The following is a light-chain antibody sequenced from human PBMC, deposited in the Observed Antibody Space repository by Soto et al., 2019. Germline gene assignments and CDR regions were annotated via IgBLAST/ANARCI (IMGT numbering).Light chain of an antibody. J-gene: IGKJ1*01. V-gene: IGKV3-15*01. Sequence: DIVMTQSPATLSVSPGERATLSCRASQSVSSNLAWYQQKPGQAPRLLISGASTRATGIPDRLSGSGSGTEFTLTISRLEPEDFAVYYCQQYDSSPKTFGQGTKVDI. CDR3: QQYDSSPKT. CDR2: GAS. CDR1: QSVSSN.